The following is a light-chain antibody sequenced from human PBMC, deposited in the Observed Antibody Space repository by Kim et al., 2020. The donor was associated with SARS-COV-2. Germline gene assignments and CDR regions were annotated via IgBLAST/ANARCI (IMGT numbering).Light chain of an antibody. CDR1: QSVSSSY. CDR3: QQYGSSPSYT. Sequence: SPGERATLSCRDSQSVSSSYLAWYQQKPGQAPRLLIYGASSRDTGIPDRFSGSGSGTDFTLTISRLEPEDFAVYYCQQYGSSPSYTFGQGTKLEI. CDR2: GAS. V-gene: IGKV3-20*01. J-gene: IGKJ2*01.